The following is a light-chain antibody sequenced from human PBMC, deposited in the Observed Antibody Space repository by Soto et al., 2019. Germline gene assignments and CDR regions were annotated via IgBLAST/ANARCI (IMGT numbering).Light chain of an antibody. CDR3: SAYAGSNNFV. CDR2: EVS. J-gene: IGLJ1*01. Sequence: QSVLTQPPSASGSPGQSVTISCTGTSSDVGDNYVSWYQQHPGKAPKLIIYEVSQRPSGVPDRFSGSKSGNTASLTVSGLQTGDEADYYCSAYAGSNNFVFGSGTKVTVL. V-gene: IGLV2-8*01. CDR1: SSDVGDNY.